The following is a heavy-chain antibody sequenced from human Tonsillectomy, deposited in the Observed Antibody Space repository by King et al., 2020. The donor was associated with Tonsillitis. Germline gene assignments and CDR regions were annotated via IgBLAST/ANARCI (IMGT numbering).Heavy chain of an antibody. D-gene: IGHD2/OR15-2a*01. CDR1: GYTFTSYG. CDR2: ISSYNGNT. Sequence: QLVQSGGEAKKPGASVKVSCKASGYTFTSYGISWVRQAPGQGLEWMGWISSYNGNTNYAQKLQARVTMTTDTSTSTAYMELRSLRSDDTAVYYCAIQGGRNFQGFFDYWGQGTLVTVSS. V-gene: IGHV1-18*04. CDR3: AIQGGRNFQGFFDY. J-gene: IGHJ4*02.